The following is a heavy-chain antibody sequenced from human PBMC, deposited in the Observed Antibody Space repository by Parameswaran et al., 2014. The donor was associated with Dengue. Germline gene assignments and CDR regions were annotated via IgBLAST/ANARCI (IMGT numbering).Heavy chain of an antibody. CDR2: ISGSGGST. CDR3: AKDDFSYYYGMDV. V-gene: IGHV3-23*01. Sequence: RWIRQPPGKGLEWVSAISGSGGSTYYADSVKGRFTISRDNSKNTLYLQMNSLRAEDTAVYYCAKDDFSYYYGMDVWGQGTTVTVSS. J-gene: IGHJ6*02.